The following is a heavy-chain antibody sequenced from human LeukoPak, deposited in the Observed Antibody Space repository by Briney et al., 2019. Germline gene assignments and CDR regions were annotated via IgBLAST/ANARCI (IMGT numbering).Heavy chain of an antibody. V-gene: IGHV1-69*01. J-gene: IGHJ4*02. CDR1: FXXXA. D-gene: IGHD3-3*01. CDR3: AREVMGGSYDS. CDR2: IIPIFGTA. Sequence: FXXXAISWVRQAPGQGLEWMGGIIPIFGTANYAQKFQGRVTITADESTSTAYMELSSLRSEDTAVYYCAREVMGGSYDSWGQGTLVTVSS.